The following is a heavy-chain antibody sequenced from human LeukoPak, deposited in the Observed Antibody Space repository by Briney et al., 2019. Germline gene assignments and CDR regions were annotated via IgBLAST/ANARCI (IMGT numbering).Heavy chain of an antibody. CDR3: ARDRKQWFDP. J-gene: IGHJ5*02. D-gene: IGHD6-13*01. V-gene: IGHV4-38-2*02. CDR2: IYHSGNT. Sequence: SETLSLTCTVSGYSISSGDYWGWIRQPPGKGLEWIGGIYHSGNTYYNPSLKSRVTISVDTSKNQFSLKLRSVTAADTAVYYCARDRKQWFDPWGQGTLVTVSS. CDR1: GYSISSGDY.